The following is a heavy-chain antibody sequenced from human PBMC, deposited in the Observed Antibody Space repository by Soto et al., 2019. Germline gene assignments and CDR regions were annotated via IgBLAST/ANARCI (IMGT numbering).Heavy chain of an antibody. CDR1: GFTFDDHG. CDR2: INWNGGST. D-gene: IGHD6-13*01. Sequence: GGSLRLSCAASGFTFDDHGMSWVRQAPGKGLEWVSGINWNGGSTGYADSVKGRFTISRDNAKNSLYLQMNSLRAEDTALYYCAKPTYSSSWSPFDYWGQGTLVTVSS. J-gene: IGHJ4*02. CDR3: AKPTYSSSWSPFDY. V-gene: IGHV3-20*04.